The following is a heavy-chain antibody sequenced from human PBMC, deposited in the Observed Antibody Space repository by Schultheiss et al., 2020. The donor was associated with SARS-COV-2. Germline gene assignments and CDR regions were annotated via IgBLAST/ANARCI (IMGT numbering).Heavy chain of an antibody. CDR2: IWYDGSNK. CDR1: GFTFSSYG. V-gene: IGHV3-33*01. J-gene: IGHJ6*02. CDR3: ARDRGDYGDYFDNYYYYYGMDV. Sequence: GGSLRLSCAASGFTFSSYGMHWVRQAPGKGLEWVAVIWYDGSNKYYADSVKGRFTISRDNSKNTLYLQMNSLRAEDTAVYYCARDRGDYGDYFDNYYYYYGMDVWGQGTTVTVSS. D-gene: IGHD4-17*01.